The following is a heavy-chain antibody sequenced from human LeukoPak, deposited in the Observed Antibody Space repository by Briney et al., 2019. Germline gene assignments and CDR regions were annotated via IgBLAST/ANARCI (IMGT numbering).Heavy chain of an antibody. J-gene: IGHJ4*02. Sequence: PSETLSLTCTVSGGSISSSSYYWGWIRQPPGKGLEWIGSIYYSGSTYYNPSLKSRVTISVDTSKNQFSLKLSSVTAADTAVYYCARARRNYYGSGSYRSPFDYWDQGTLVTVSS. CDR3: ARARRNYYGSGSYRSPFDY. V-gene: IGHV4-39*01. CDR2: IYYSGST. CDR1: GGSISSSSYY. D-gene: IGHD3-10*01.